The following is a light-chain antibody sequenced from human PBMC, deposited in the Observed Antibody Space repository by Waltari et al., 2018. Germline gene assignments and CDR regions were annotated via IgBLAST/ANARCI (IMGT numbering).Light chain of an antibody. CDR2: EVS. J-gene: IGLJ2*01. V-gene: IGLV2-8*01. Sequence: QSALTQPPSASGSPGQSVTISCTGTSSDVGGYNYVSWYPQHPGKAPELMIYEVSERPSGVPDRFSGSKSGNTASLTVSGLQAEDEADYYCSSYAGSNNFIFGGGTKLTVL. CDR1: SSDVGGYNY. CDR3: SSYAGSNNFI.